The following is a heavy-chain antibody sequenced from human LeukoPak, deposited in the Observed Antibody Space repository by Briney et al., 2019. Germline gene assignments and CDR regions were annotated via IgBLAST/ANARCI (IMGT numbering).Heavy chain of an antibody. D-gene: IGHD6-6*01. Sequence: GGSLRLSCAASGFTVSNNYMRWVRQAPGKGLEWVSLIYSGGATFYADAVKGRFTTSRDGSKNTLYLQMNSLRAEDTAVYYCARDPPAVAANTYGWGQGTLVTVSS. CDR1: GFTVSNNY. V-gene: IGHV3-66*01. J-gene: IGHJ4*02. CDR2: IYSGGAT. CDR3: ARDPPAVAANTYG.